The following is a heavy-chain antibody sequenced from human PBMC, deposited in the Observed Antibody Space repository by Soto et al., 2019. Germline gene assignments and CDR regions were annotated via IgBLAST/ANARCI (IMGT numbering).Heavy chain of an antibody. CDR3: VRLIGNSWLDS. Sequence: QVQLQESGPGLVKPSQTLSLTCAISGDSVSTNSVTWNWIRQSPSRGLEWLGRTYYRSKWFNDYAVSVKCRITINPDTSNNQLSLQLNSVTPDDTAVYYWVRLIGNSWLDSWGQGTLVTVSS. CDR2: TYYRSKWFN. D-gene: IGHD2-8*01. V-gene: IGHV6-1*01. J-gene: IGHJ5*01. CDR1: GDSVSTNSVT.